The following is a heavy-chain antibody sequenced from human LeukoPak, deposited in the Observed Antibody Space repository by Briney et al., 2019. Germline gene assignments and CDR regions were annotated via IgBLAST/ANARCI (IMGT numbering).Heavy chain of an antibody. Sequence: PGGSLRLSCAASGFTFSSYSMNWVRQAPGKGLEWVSYISSSSSTIYYADSVKGRFTISRDNAKNSLYLQMNSLRAEDMAVYYCARGKDYYDSSGYRDAFDIWGQGTMVTVSS. V-gene: IGHV3-48*04. CDR3: ARGKDYYDSSGYRDAFDI. CDR2: ISSSSSTI. CDR1: GFTFSSYS. D-gene: IGHD3-22*01. J-gene: IGHJ3*02.